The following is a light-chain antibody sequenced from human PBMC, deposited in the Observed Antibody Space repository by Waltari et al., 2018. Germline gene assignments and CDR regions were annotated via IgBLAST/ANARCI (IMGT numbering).Light chain of an antibody. V-gene: IGKV4-1*01. J-gene: IGKJ2*01. CDR1: QSVLYSSNNKHY. Sequence: DIVMTQSPDSLAVSLGERTTINCKSSQSVLYSSNNKHYLAWYQQKPGPPPKLLIYWESTRESGVPDRFSGSGSGTDFTLTISSLQAEDVAVYYCQQYYSTPYTFGQGTKLEIK. CDR3: QQYYSTPYT. CDR2: WES.